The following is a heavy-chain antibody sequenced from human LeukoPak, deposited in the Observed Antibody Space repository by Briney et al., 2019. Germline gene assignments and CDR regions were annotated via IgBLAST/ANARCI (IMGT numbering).Heavy chain of an antibody. V-gene: IGHV3-21*01. CDR3: ASDLLWFGELLVDY. CDR2: ISSSSSYI. D-gene: IGHD3-10*01. Sequence: GGSLRLSCAASGFTFSSYSMNWVRQAPGKGLEWVSSISSSSSYIYYADSVKGRFTISRDNAKNSLYLQMNSLRAEDTAVYYCASDLLWFGELLVDYWGQGTLVTVSS. J-gene: IGHJ4*02. CDR1: GFTFSSYS.